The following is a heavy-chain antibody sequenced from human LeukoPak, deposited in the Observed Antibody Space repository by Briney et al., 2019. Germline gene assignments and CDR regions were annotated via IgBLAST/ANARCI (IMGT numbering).Heavy chain of an antibody. J-gene: IGHJ5*02. CDR3: ARGAYQLLYGLFDP. V-gene: IGHV4-59*01. CDR1: GGSISSYY. CDR2: IYYSGST. D-gene: IGHD2-2*02. Sequence: PSETLSLTCTVSGGSISSYYWSWLRQPPGKGLEWIGYIYYSGSTNYNPSLKSRVTISVDTSKNQFSLKLSSVTAADTAVYYCARGAYQLLYGLFDPWGQGTLVTVSS.